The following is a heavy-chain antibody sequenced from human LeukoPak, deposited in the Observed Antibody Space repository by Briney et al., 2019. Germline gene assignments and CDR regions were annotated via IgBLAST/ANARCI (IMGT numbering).Heavy chain of an antibody. CDR1: GGSFSGYY. Sequence: TSETLSLTCAVYGGSFSGYYWSWIRQPPGKGLEWIGEINHSGSTNYNPSLKSRVTISVDTSKNQLSLKLSSVTAADTAVYHCARAPPAAIYTGYYYYYMDVWGKGTTVTVSS. J-gene: IGHJ6*03. D-gene: IGHD2-2*02. CDR2: INHSGST. CDR3: ARAPPAAIYTGYYYYYMDV. V-gene: IGHV4-34*01.